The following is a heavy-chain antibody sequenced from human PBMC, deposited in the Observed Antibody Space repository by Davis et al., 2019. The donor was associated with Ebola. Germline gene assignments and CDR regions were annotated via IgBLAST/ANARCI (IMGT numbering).Heavy chain of an antibody. CDR2: INAGTGDT. Sequence: ASVKVSCKTSGYIFTDYSIHWVRQAPGQRHEWMGWINAGTGDTKYSQRFQQRVTFTRDTSASTAYMELSSLRSEDTAVYYCARIYSYSGDYWGQGTLVTVSS. D-gene: IGHD3-10*01. J-gene: IGHJ4*02. CDR1: GYIFTDYS. CDR3: ARIYSYSGDY. V-gene: IGHV1-3*01.